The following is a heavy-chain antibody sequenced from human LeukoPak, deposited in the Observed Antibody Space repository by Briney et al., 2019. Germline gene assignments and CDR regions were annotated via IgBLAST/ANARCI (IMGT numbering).Heavy chain of an antibody. V-gene: IGHV1-69*04. CDR3: ASGYYLDGISVFFF. D-gene: IGHD3-3*01. J-gene: IGHJ4*02. CDR1: GGAFSSYA. CDR2: IIPILGIA. Sequence: ASVKVSCKASGGAFSSYAISWVRQAPGQGLEWMGRIIPILGIANYAKKFQGRVTITADKYTSTDYMGLSSLRSEDTAVYYCASGYYLDGISVFFFWGQGTLVTVSS.